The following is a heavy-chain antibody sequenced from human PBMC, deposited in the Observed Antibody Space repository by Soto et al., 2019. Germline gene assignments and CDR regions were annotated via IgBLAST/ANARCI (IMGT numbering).Heavy chain of an antibody. CDR3: ARGLPPEQLGAFDI. J-gene: IGHJ3*02. CDR1: GYTFTSYS. CDR2: INAGNGNT. D-gene: IGHD3-16*01. Sequence: ASVKVSCKASGYTFTSYSIHWVRQAPGQRLEWMGWINAGNGNTKYSQKFQGRVTITRDTSASTAYMELSSLRSEDTAVYYCARGLPPEQLGAFDIWGQGTMVTVSS. V-gene: IGHV1-3*01.